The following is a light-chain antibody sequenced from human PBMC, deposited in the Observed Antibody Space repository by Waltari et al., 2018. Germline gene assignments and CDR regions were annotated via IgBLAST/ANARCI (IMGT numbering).Light chain of an antibody. CDR1: QSVSSN. CDR3: HQYNNWPYT. J-gene: IGKJ2*01. CDR2: SAS. V-gene: IGKV3-15*01. Sequence: EIVMTQSPATLSVSPGERGTLSCRASQSVSSNLAWYQQKPGQAPRLLIFSASTRATGIPARFSGSGSGTDFTLTISSLQSEDFAVYYCHQYNNWPYTFGQGTKLEIK.